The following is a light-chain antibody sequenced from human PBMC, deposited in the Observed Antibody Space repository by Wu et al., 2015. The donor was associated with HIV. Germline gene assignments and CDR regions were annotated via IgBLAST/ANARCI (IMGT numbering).Light chain of an antibody. CDR2: KAS. Sequence: VGDRVTITCRASQSISDWLAWYQQKPGRAPKNLIYKASSLESGVPSRFSGSGSGTEFTLTISSLQPDDFATYYCQQYNSYSWTFGQGTKVEIK. J-gene: IGKJ1*01. V-gene: IGKV1-5*03. CDR1: QSISDW. CDR3: QQYNSYSWT.